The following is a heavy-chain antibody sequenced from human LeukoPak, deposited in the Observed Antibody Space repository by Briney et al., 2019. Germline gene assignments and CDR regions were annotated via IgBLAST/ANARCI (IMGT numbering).Heavy chain of an antibody. CDR1: GGSISSSSYY. D-gene: IGHD2-15*01. J-gene: IGHJ6*02. CDR3: ARGRHCSGGSCYSLFGNYYYGMDV. V-gene: IGHV4-39*07. Sequence: SETLSLTCTVSGGSISSSSYYWGWIRQPPGKGLEWIGSIYYSGSTYYNPSLKSRVTISVDTSKNQFSLKLSSVTAADTAVYYCARGRHCSGGSCYSLFGNYYYGMDVWGQGTTVTVSS. CDR2: IYYSGST.